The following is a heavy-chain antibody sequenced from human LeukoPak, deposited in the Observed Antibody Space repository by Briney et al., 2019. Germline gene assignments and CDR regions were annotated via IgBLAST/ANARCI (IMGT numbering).Heavy chain of an antibody. CDR1: GYTFTGYY. CDR2: IIPSTGST. V-gene: IGHV1-46*01. D-gene: IGHD5-12*01. CDR3: ATYSGYDPFDY. Sequence: ASVKVSCKASGYTFTGYYIHWVRQAPGQGLEWMGIIIPSTGSTSYAQKFQGRVTMIRDTSTSTVYMELSSLRSEDTAVYYCATYSGYDPFDYWGQGTLVTVSS. J-gene: IGHJ4*02.